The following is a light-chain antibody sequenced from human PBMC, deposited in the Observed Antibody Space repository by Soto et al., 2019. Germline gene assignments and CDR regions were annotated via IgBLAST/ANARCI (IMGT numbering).Light chain of an antibody. J-gene: IGLJ2*01. V-gene: IGLV2-14*01. Sequence: QSVLTQPASVSGSPGQSITLSCTGTSSDVGGYNIVSWYQQHPGTAPKLMIYDVTNRPSGVSNRFSGSKSGNTASLTISGLQPEDEADYYCSSYTSSSTVVFGGGTQLTVL. CDR3: SSYTSSSTVV. CDR1: SSDVGGYNI. CDR2: DVT.